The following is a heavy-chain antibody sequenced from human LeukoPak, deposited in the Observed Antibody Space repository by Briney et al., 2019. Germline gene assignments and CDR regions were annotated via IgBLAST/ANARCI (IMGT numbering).Heavy chain of an antibody. CDR2: ISAYNGNT. V-gene: IGHV1-18*01. J-gene: IGHJ4*02. Sequence: VASVKVSCKASGYTFTSYGISWVRQAPGQGLEWMGWISAYNGNTNYAQKLQGRVTMTTDTSTSTAYMELRSLRSDDTAVYYCALRSTGYDSSGYSFDYWGQGTLVTVSS. CDR3: ALRSTGYDSSGYSFDY. D-gene: IGHD3-22*01. CDR1: GYTFTSYG.